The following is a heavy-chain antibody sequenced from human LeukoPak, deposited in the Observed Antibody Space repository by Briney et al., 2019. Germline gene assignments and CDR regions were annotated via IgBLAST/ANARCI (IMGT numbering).Heavy chain of an antibody. D-gene: IGHD3-10*01. J-gene: IGHJ3*02. CDR2: ISTSSSYI. CDR1: GFTFSSYS. Sequence: GGSLRLSCAASGFTFSSYSMNWVRQAPGKGLEWVSSISTSSSYIYYADSVKGRFTISRDNAKNSLYLQMNSLRAEDTAVYYCARDVLLWFGESGDDAFDIWGQGTMVTVSS. CDR3: ARDVLLWFGESGDDAFDI. V-gene: IGHV3-21*01.